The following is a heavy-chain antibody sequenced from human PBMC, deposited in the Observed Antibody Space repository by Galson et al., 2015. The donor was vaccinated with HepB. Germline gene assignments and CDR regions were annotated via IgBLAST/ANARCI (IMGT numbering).Heavy chain of an antibody. D-gene: IGHD2-15*01. CDR2: ISISSSYI. V-gene: IGHV3-21*01. CDR1: GFTFSTYS. CDR3: ARDHGCSGGSCYSVHWYFDL. J-gene: IGHJ2*01. Sequence: SLRLSCAASGFTFSTYSMNWVRQAPGKGLEWVSSISISSSYIYYADSVKGRFTISRDNAKNSLYLQMNSLRAEDTAVYYCARDHGCSGGSCYSVHWYFDLWGRGTLVTVSS.